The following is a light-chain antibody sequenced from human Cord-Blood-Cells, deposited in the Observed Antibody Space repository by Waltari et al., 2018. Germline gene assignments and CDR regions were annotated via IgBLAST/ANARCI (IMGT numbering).Light chain of an antibody. CDR3: QQYNSDWT. V-gene: IGKV1-5*03. CDR1: QSISSW. Sequence: DLQMTQSPSTPSASVDDRVTITCRASQSISSWLAWYQQKPGKAPKLLIYKASSLESGVPSRFSGSGSGTEFTLTISSLQPDDFATYYCQQYNSDWTFGQGTKVEIK. CDR2: KAS. J-gene: IGKJ1*01.